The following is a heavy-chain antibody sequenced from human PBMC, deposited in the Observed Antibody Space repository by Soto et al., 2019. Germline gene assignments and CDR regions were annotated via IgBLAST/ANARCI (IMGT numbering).Heavy chain of an antibody. CDR2: IYSGGST. CDR1: GFPVSSNS. Sequence: EVQLVESGGGLIQPGGSLRLSCAASGFPVSSNSMSWVRQAPGKGLEGVSVIYSGGSTYYADSVKGRFTISRDNSKNTLYLQMNSLRAEDTAVYYCARDRVESGYPEYFQHWGQGTLVTVSS. J-gene: IGHJ1*01. D-gene: IGHD3-22*01. V-gene: IGHV3-53*01. CDR3: ARDRVESGYPEYFQH.